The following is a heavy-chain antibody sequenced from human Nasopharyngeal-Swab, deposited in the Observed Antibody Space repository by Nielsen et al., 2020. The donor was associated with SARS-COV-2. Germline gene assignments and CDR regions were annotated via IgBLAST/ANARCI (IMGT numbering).Heavy chain of an antibody. Sequence: ASVKVSCKVSGYTFTGYYMHWVRQAPGQGLEWMGWINPNSGGTNYAQKFQGWVTMTRDTSISTAYMGLSRLRSDDTAVYYCARDRRDSSGTHNWFDPWGQGTLVTVSS. J-gene: IGHJ5*02. V-gene: IGHV1-2*04. CDR2: INPNSGGT. CDR1: GYTFTGYY. CDR3: ARDRRDSSGTHNWFDP. D-gene: IGHD6-19*01.